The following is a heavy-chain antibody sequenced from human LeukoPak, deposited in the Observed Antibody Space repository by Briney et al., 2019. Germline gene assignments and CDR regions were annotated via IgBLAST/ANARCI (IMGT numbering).Heavy chain of an antibody. Sequence: SQTLSLTCTVSGGSISSGGYYWSWIRQHPGKGLEWTVYIYYSGSTYYNPSLKSRVTISVDTSKNQFSLKLSSVTAADTAVYYCARYYSNLEYFDYWGQGTLVTVSS. V-gene: IGHV4-31*03. D-gene: IGHD4-11*01. J-gene: IGHJ4*02. CDR2: IYYSGST. CDR1: GGSISSGGYY. CDR3: ARYYSNLEYFDY.